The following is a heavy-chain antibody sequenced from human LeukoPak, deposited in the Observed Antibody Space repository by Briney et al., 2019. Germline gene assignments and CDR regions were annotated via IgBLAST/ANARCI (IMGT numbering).Heavy chain of an antibody. V-gene: IGHV4-34*01. Sequence: SETLSLTCAVYGGSFSGYYWSWIRQPPGKGLEWIGEINHSGSTNYNPSLKSRVTISVDTSKNQFSLKLSSVTAADTAVYYCARVPSGQWFDPWGQGTLVTVSS. CDR2: INHSGST. J-gene: IGHJ5*02. CDR1: GGSFSGYY. CDR3: ARVPSGQWFDP. D-gene: IGHD3-10*01.